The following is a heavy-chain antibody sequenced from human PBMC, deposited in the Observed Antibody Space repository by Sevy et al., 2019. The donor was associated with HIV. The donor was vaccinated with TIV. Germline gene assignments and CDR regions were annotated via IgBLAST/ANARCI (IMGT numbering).Heavy chain of an antibody. Sequence: GGSLRLSCAASGFTFSSYSMNWVRQAPGKGLEWVSSISSSSSYIYYADSVKGRFTISRDNAKNSLYLQMNSLRAEDTDVYYCARDQPYCSGGSCYSHYYYGMDVWGQGTTVTVSS. D-gene: IGHD2-15*01. CDR3: ARDQPYCSGGSCYSHYYYGMDV. CDR1: GFTFSSYS. J-gene: IGHJ6*02. V-gene: IGHV3-21*01. CDR2: ISSSSSYI.